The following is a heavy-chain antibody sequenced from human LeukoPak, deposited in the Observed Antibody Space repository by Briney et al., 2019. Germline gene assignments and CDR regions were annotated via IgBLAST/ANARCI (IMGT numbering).Heavy chain of an antibody. CDR1: GFSFGSYW. Sequence: GGSLRLSCAASGFSFGSYWIAWVRQAPGKGLEWVANIKEDGSEKYYVDSVKGRFTISRDNAKNSLSLQMSSLRAEDMAVYYCARPRELLSAEYFQHWGQGTLVTVSS. D-gene: IGHD1-26*01. J-gene: IGHJ1*01. CDR3: ARPRELLSAEYFQH. CDR2: IKEDGSEK. V-gene: IGHV3-7*01.